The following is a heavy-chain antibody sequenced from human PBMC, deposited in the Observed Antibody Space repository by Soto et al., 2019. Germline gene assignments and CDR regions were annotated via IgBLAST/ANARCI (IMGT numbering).Heavy chain of an antibody. CDR2: ISYDGSNK. CDR1: GFTFSSYG. V-gene: IGHV3-30*18. D-gene: IGHD6-13*01. J-gene: IGHJ4*02. Sequence: VQLVESGGGVVQPGRSLRLSCAASGFTFSSYGMHWVRQAPGKGLEWVAVISYDGSNKYYADSVKGRFTISRDNSKNTLYLQMNSLRAEDTAVYYCAKDRAIAAAYFDYWGQGTLVTVSS. CDR3: AKDRAIAAAYFDY.